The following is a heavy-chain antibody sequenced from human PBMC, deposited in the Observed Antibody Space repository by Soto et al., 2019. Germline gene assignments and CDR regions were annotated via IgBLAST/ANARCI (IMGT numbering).Heavy chain of an antibody. CDR1: GFSLSASPQT. V-gene: IGHV2-5*01. CDR3: ARPVPGTYYFAY. CDR2: IYWNHDK. D-gene: IGHD6-19*01. Sequence: SGPTLVNPTQTLTLTCTFSGFSLSASPQTVGWIRQPPGKALEWLALIYWNHDKRYSPSLKSRLTITKDTSKSQVVLTMTNLDPVDTATYFCARPVPGTYYFAYWGRGILVTLSS. J-gene: IGHJ4*02.